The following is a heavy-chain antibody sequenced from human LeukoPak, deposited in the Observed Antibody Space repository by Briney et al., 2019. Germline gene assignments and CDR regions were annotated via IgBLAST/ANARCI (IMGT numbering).Heavy chain of an antibody. CDR2: INHSGST. Sequence: SETLSLTCAVYGGSFSGYYWSWVRQPPGKGLEWVGEINHSGSTNYNPSLKSRVTISVDTSKNHFSLKLSSVTAADTAVYYCARGDDSETFDYWGQGTLVTVSS. V-gene: IGHV4-34*01. D-gene: IGHD3-3*01. J-gene: IGHJ4*02. CDR3: ARGDDSETFDY. CDR1: GGSFSGYY.